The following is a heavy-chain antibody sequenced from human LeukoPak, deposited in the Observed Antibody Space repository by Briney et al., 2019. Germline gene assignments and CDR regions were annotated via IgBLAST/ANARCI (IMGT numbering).Heavy chain of an antibody. CDR1: GFTFSSYW. D-gene: IGHD3-10*01. Sequence: GGSLGLSCAASGFTFSSYWMCWVRQAPGKGLEWVADFNERDEGNYADSVRGRFTISRDNAKNSLYLQMNRLRPEDTAMYYCAATGRWGQGTLVSVSS. J-gene: IGHJ4*02. CDR3: AATGR. V-gene: IGHV3-7*01. CDR2: FNERDEG.